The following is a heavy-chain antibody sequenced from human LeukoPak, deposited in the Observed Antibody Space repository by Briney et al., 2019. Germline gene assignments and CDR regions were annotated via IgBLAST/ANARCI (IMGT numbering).Heavy chain of an antibody. J-gene: IGHJ4*02. CDR1: GGSISSYY. CDR3: ARRKMGSSWPDY. CDR2: IYYSGST. D-gene: IGHD6-13*01. V-gene: IGHV4-59*08. Sequence: SETLSLTCTVSGGSISSYYWSWIRQPPGKGLEWIGYIYYSGSTNYNPSLKSRVTISVDTSKNQFSLKLSSVTAADTAVYYCARRKMGSSWPDYWGQGTLVNVSS.